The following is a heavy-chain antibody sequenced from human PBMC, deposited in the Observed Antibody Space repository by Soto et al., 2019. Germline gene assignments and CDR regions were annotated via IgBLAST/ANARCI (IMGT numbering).Heavy chain of an antibody. CDR2: IYYSGTT. Sequence: SETLSLTCTVSGDSITSNSYFWAWIRQPPGKGLEWIGSIYYSGTTYYNPSLKSRVTISVDTSKNQFSLKLSSVTAADTAVYFCERRGGAGYGAIFDHWGQGTLVTVSS. J-gene: IGHJ4*02. D-gene: IGHD4-17*01. V-gene: IGHV4-39*07. CDR3: ERRGGAGYGAIFDH. CDR1: GDSITSNSYF.